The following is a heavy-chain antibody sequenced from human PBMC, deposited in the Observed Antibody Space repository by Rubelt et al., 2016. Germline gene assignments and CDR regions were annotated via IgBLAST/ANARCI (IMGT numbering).Heavy chain of an antibody. D-gene: IGHD1-26*01. V-gene: IGHV3-7*01. Sequence: EVQLEESGGGLVQPGGSLRLSCVASEFTFSSFWMNWVRQAPGKGLEWVANIKQDGSEKYYVDSVKGRLTNSGDNAKNSLYWQMNSLRAEDTAVYYCARDRGSPQRFDYWGQGTLVTVSS. CDR3: ARDRGSPQRFDY. CDR1: EFTFSSFW. J-gene: IGHJ4*02. CDR2: IKQDGSEK.